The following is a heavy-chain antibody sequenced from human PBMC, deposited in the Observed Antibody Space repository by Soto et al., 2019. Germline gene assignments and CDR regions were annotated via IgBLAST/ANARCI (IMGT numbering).Heavy chain of an antibody. CDR1: GGSFSAYY. CDR2: INHSGGT. Sequence: SETLSLTFAVYGGSFSAYYWSWIRQPPGKGLEWMGEINHSGGTSYNPSLKSRVTISVDTSKSQFSLKLTSVTAADRAVYYCARGGVDTVVVPTSVYGGQGMLVTVSS. V-gene: IGHV4-34*01. J-gene: IGHJ1*01. CDR3: ARGGVDTVVVPTSVY. D-gene: IGHD2-8*02.